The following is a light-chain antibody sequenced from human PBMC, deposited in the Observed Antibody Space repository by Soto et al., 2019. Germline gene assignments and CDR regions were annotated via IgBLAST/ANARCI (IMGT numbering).Light chain of an antibody. CDR2: AAS. CDR1: QNIRNY. CDR3: QQIHSTSSYT. Sequence: DIQITQSPSSFSASVGDRVTITCRASQNIRNYLNWYQQRPGKTPNLLVYAASNLRGGVPSRFSGSGSGTVFTLTINSLQPEDFATYYCQQIHSTSSYTFGQGTKVDIK. J-gene: IGKJ2*01. V-gene: IGKV1-39*01.